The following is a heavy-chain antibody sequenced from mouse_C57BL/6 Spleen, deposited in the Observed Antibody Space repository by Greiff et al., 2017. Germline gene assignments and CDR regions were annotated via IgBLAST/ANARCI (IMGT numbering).Heavy chain of an antibody. D-gene: IGHD3-2*02. CDR1: GYTFTSYW. V-gene: IGHV1-69*01. CDR2: LDPSDSYT. J-gene: IGHJ3*01. Sequence: QVQLQQPGAELVMPGASVKLSCKASGYTFTSYWMHWVKQRPGQGLEWIGELDPSDSYTNYNQKFKGKSTLTVDKSSSTAYMQLSSLTSEDSAVYYCARRGTAQAPFAYWGQGTLGTVSA. CDR3: ARRGTAQAPFAY.